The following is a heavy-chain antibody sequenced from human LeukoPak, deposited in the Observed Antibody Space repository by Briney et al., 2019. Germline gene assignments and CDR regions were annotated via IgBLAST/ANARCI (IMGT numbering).Heavy chain of an antibody. Sequence: GGFLRLSCAASGFTFSSYAMHWVRQAPGKGLEWVAVISYDGSNKYYADSVKGRFTISRDNSKNTLYLQMNSLRAEDTAVYYCAREFIAAHPGGYYYYYMDVWGKGTTVTVSS. V-gene: IGHV3-30-3*01. CDR2: ISYDGSNK. D-gene: IGHD6-13*01. J-gene: IGHJ6*03. CDR1: GFTFSSYA. CDR3: AREFIAAHPGGYYYYYMDV.